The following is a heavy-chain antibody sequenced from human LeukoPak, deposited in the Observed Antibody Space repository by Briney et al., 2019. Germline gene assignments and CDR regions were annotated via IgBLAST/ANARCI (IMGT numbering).Heavy chain of an antibody. V-gene: IGHV3-64*01. D-gene: IGHD6-13*01. J-gene: IGHJ4*02. CDR3: ASIAVAGTAY. CDR2: ISSSGGST. CDR1: GFTFSSYA. Sequence: QSGGSLRLSCSASGFTFSSYAMHWVRQAPGKGLEFVSPISSSGGSTYYANSVKGRFTIPRDNSKNTLYLQIGGLRAEDMAVYDCASIAVAGTAYWGQGTLVTVSS.